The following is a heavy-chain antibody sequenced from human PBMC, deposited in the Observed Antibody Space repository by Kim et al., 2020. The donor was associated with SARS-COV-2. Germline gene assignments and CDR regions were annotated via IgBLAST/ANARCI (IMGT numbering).Heavy chain of an antibody. Sequence: GESLKISCKSSGYSFTTYWIAWVRRMSGKGLEWMGIIYPGDSDTKYSPSFEGQVTISTDKSISTAYLQWSSLTASDTAMYYCARSGFCRGGSCYKLVKDAFDIWGQGTMVTVSS. D-gene: IGHD2-15*01. V-gene: IGHV5-51*01. J-gene: IGHJ3*02. CDR2: IYPGDSDT. CDR1: GYSFTTYW. CDR3: ARSGFCRGGSCYKLVKDAFDI.